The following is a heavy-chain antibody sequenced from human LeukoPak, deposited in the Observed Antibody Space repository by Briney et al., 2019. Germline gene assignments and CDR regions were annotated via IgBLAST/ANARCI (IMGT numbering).Heavy chain of an antibody. V-gene: IGHV3-74*01. CDR3: ARGPPTGGGAYVGDY. CDR2: TDAGGSST. Sequence: GGSLRLSCAASELNFENHWMHWVRRVPGKGLEWVSRTDAGGSSTSYADSVRGRFSISRDNGKSTLYLQMNSLRVEDTAVYYCARGPPTGGGAYVGDYWGHGTLVTVSS. D-gene: IGHD2-8*02. CDR1: ELNFENHW. J-gene: IGHJ4*01.